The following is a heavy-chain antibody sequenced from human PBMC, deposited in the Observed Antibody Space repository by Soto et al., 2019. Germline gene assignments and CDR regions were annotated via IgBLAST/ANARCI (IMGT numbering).Heavy chain of an antibody. CDR2: ISWNSDKI. CDR3: PKGNFGEPPPLDS. D-gene: IGHD3-10*01. V-gene: IGHV3-9*01. Sequence: EVQLVESGGGLVRPGRSLRLSCAASGFRFGDYAMHWVRQAPGKGLEWVSGISWNSDKIAYTDSVRGRFTISRDSAGNPLYLEINSRESEARACNICPKGNFGEPPPLDSGGQGALVTVSS. J-gene: IGHJ1*01. CDR1: GFRFGDYA.